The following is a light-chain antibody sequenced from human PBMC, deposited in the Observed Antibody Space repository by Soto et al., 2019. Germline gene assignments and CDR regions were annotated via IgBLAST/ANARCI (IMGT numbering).Light chain of an antibody. Sequence: LLMTQSPDTLAVSPGETVTLSCRASQSLSDNLAWYQQKTGQPPRLLIFRASTRASGIPARFSGGGSGTEFTLAINSLQPDDFATYYCQQYHIYSGTFGQGTKVDIK. CDR1: QSLSDN. V-gene: IGKV3-15*01. CDR2: RAS. J-gene: IGKJ1*01. CDR3: QQYHIYSGT.